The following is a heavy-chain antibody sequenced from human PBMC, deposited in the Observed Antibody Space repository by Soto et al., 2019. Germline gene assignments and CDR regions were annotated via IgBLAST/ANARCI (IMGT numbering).Heavy chain of an antibody. CDR3: VKGMSSSWYYFDY. V-gene: IGHV3-30*18. J-gene: IGHJ4*02. CDR2: ISYDGSDT. CDR1: GFTFSSYG. Sequence: QVQLVESGGGVVQPGRSLRLSCAASGFTFSSYGMHWVRQAPGKGLEWVAVISYDGSDTYYSDSVKGRFTISRDNSKNTVYLQMNSLRAEDTAVYYCVKGMSSSWYYFDYWGQGTLVTVSS. D-gene: IGHD6-13*01.